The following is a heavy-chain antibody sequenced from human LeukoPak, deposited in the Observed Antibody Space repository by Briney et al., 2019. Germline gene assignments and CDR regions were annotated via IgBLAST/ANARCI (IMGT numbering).Heavy chain of an antibody. CDR2: IYHSGST. J-gene: IGHJ5*02. Sequence: SETLSLTCAVYGGSFSGYYWSWIRQPPGKGLEWIGEIYHSGSTNYNPSLKSRVTISVDTSKNQFSLKLSSVTAADTAVYYCARHAPRGLHYGSGSFNWFDPWGQGTLVTVSS. CDR3: ARHAPRGLHYGSGSFNWFDP. CDR1: GGSFSGYY. D-gene: IGHD3-10*01. V-gene: IGHV4-34*01.